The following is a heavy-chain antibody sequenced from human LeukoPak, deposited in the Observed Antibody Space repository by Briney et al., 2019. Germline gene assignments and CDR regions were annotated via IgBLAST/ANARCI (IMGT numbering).Heavy chain of an antibody. D-gene: IGHD6-13*01. CDR3: ARAKRRYSSSWYGWFDP. V-gene: IGHV4-34*01. CDR1: GGSFSGYY. Sequence: SETLSLTCAVYGGSFSGYYWSWIRQPPGKGLEGIGEINHSGSTNYNPSLKSRVTISVDTSKNQFSLKLSSVTAADTAVYYCARAKRRYSSSWYGWFDPWGQGTLVTVSS. J-gene: IGHJ5*02. CDR2: INHSGST.